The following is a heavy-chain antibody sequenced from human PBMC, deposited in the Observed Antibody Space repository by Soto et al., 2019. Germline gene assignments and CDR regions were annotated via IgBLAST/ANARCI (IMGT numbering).Heavy chain of an antibody. CDR2: IFYSGST. J-gene: IGHJ6*02. CDR1: GGSISSSSYY. CDR3: ARDVPRGVTTNYYYYGMDV. D-gene: IGHD4-17*01. Sequence: PSETLSLTCTVSGGSISSSSYYWGWIRQPPGKGLEWIGSIFYSGSTYYNPSLKSRVTISVDTSKNQFSLKLSSVTAADTAVYYCARDVPRGVTTNYYYYGMDVWGQGTTVTVSS. V-gene: IGHV4-39*07.